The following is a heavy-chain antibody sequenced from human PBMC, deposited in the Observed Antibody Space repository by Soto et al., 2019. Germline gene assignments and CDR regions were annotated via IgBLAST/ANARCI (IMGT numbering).Heavy chain of an antibody. CDR2: SSYNGGT. V-gene: IGHV4-39*01. D-gene: IGHD3-10*01. Sequence: PSDRASITXTACTDSSSFTNSYWGWIRQPPGKGLQWIGSSSYNGGTFYNPSLKGRVVISFDTSKKQSSLQVTSVTAADTAVYFCARHRIEVVWRGFDFWGQGSPVTVSS. CDR3: ARHRIEVVWRGFDF. J-gene: IGHJ4*02. CDR1: TDSSSFTNSY.